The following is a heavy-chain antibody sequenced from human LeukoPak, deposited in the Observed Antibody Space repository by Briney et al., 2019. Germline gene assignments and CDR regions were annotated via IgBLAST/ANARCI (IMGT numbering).Heavy chain of an antibody. CDR1: GFTFSSYA. Sequence: GGSLRLSCAASGFTFSSYAMSWVRQAPGKGLEWVSAISGSGGSTYYADSAKGRFTISRDNSKNTLYLQMNSLRAEDTAVYYCAKDRGSSWYLDAFDIWGQGTMVTVSS. J-gene: IGHJ3*02. CDR2: ISGSGGST. CDR3: AKDRGSSWYLDAFDI. D-gene: IGHD6-13*01. V-gene: IGHV3-23*01.